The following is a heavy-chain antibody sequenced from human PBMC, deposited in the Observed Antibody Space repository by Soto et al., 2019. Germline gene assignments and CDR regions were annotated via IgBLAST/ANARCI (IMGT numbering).Heavy chain of an antibody. CDR2: ISPYNDYT. J-gene: IGHJ6*02. Sequence: QAQLAQSANEVKKPGASERVYCKAAGYTLIRYGIAWVRQAPGHGLEWMGWISPYNDYTVYAQKFQGRVSTTADTSTITVYMYLRGLKADGTAVYYCARGGYYKISLRMMSHYGLVVWGQGTPGSVSS. V-gene: IGHV1-18*01. CDR1: GYTLIRYG. CDR3: ARGGYYKISLRMMSHYGLVV. D-gene: IGHD3-10*01.